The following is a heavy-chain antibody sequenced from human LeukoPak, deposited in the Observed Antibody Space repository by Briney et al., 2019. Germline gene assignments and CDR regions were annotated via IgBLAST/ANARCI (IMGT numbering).Heavy chain of an antibody. D-gene: IGHD3-16*01. V-gene: IGHV3-23*01. J-gene: IGHJ3*02. Sequence: GGSLRLSCAASGFTFSSYAMNWVRQAPGKGLELVSGISGNSGNTYYAESVKGRFTISRDNSKKTLYLQMNSLRAEDTAMYYCATRVMIAITTRGAFHIWGQGTMVTVSS. CDR2: ISGNSGNT. CDR3: ATRVMIAITTRGAFHI. CDR1: GFTFSSYA.